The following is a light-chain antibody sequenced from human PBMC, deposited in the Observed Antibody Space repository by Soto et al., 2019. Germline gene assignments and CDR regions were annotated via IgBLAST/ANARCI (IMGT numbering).Light chain of an antibody. CDR3: QQYNSYSPLT. V-gene: IGKV1-5*03. J-gene: IGKJ4*01. CDR2: KAS. CDR1: QSISSW. Sequence: DIQMTQSPSTLSASVGDRVTITCRASQSISSWLAWYQQKPGKAPKLLIYKASSLESGVPPRFSGSGSGTAFTLTISSLQPDDFATYYCQQYNSYSPLTFGGGTKVEIK.